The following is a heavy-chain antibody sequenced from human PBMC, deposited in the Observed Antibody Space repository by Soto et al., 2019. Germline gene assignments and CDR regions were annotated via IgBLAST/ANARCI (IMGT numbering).Heavy chain of an antibody. Sequence: VQLVQSGAEVKKPGSSVKVSCKASGGTFSTYTINWVRQAPGQGLEWMGRIILILGIANYAQKFQGRVTITADETTSTDYMELSSLRSEDTAVYYCARRAAATGTEAPAMDAWGKGTTVTVSS. J-gene: IGHJ6*04. CDR3: ARRAAATGTEAPAMDA. V-gene: IGHV1-69*02. CDR1: GGTFSTYT. D-gene: IGHD6-13*01. CDR2: IILILGIA.